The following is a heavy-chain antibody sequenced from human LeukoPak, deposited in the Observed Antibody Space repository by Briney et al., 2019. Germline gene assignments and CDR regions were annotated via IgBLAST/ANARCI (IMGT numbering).Heavy chain of an antibody. CDR3: ATTVHRYCSSTSCYGNNWFDP. V-gene: IGHV1-24*01. CDR1: GYTLTELS. CDR2: FDPEDGET. J-gene: IGHJ5*02. D-gene: IGHD2-2*01. Sequence: ASVKVSCKVSGYTLTELSMHWVRQAPGKGLEWMGGFDPEDGETIYAQKFQGRVTMTGDTSTDTAYMELSSLRSEDTAVYYCATTVHRYCSSTSCYGNNWFDPWGQGTLVTVSS.